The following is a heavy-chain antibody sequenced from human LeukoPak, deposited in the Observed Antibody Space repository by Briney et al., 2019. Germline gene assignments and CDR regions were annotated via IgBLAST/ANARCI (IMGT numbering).Heavy chain of an antibody. Sequence: GGSLRLSCAASGFTFSSYWMSWVRQAPGKGLEWVANIKQDGSVKYYVDSVKGRFTISRDNAKNSLYLQMNSLRAEDTAVYYCARGVELLWFGESEYYFDYWGQGTLVTVSS. J-gene: IGHJ4*02. CDR3: ARGVELLWFGESEYYFDY. CDR1: GFTFSSYW. V-gene: IGHV3-7*01. D-gene: IGHD3-10*01. CDR2: IKQDGSVK.